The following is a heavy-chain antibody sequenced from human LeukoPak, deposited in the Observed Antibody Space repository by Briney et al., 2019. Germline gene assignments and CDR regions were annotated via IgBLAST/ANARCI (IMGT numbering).Heavy chain of an antibody. Sequence: PGGSLRLSCAASGFTFSSYGMPWVRQAPGKGLEWVAVISYDGSNKYYADSVKGRFTISRDNSKNTLYLQMNSLRAEDTAVYYCAKDHLAAFDIWGQGTMVTVSS. J-gene: IGHJ3*02. V-gene: IGHV3-30*18. CDR3: AKDHLAAFDI. CDR2: ISYDGSNK. CDR1: GFTFSSYG.